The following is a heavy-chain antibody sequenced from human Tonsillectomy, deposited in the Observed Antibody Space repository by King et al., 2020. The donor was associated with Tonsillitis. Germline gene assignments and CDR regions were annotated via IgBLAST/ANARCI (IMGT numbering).Heavy chain of an antibody. V-gene: IGHV3-23*04. CDR2: ITGSGGTI. Sequence: VQLVESGGGLVQPGGSLRLSCAASGFTFNSFSMTWVRQAQGQGLEWVSTITGSGGTIYYADSVKGRFTISRDNSKNTLFLQMNSLRAEDTAVYYCAKATVVSKISLDSWGQGTLVTVSS. CDR3: AKATVVSKISLDS. J-gene: IGHJ4*02. CDR1: GFTFNSFS. D-gene: IGHD2-2*01.